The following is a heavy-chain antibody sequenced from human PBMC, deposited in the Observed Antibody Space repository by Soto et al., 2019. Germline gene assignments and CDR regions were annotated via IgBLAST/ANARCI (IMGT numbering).Heavy chain of an antibody. J-gene: IGHJ6*02. D-gene: IGHD3-3*01. V-gene: IGHV4-30-2*01. CDR2: INDSGST. CDR1: GGSISSSGFS. Sequence: PSETLSLTCAVSGGSISSSGFSWGWLPQPPGKGWEWTGYINDSGSTYSSPSLKSRVTISENSTKTQFSQMITPMTAAAAAVYYCARERDYEFWTGQNLYYYGMDVWGQGTTVTVSS. CDR3: ARERDYEFWTGQNLYYYGMDV.